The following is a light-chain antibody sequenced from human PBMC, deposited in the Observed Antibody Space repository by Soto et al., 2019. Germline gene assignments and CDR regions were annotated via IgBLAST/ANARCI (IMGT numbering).Light chain of an antibody. V-gene: IGLV1-40*01. CDR3: QSYDSSLSGSG. CDR2: GNS. CDR1: SSNIGAGYD. Sequence: QSVLTQPPSVSGAPGQRGTISCTGSSSNIGAGYDVHWYQQLPGTAPKLLIYGNSNRPSGVPDRFSGSKSGTSASLAITGLQAEDEADYYCQSYDSSLSGSGFGGGTQLTVL. J-gene: IGLJ3*02.